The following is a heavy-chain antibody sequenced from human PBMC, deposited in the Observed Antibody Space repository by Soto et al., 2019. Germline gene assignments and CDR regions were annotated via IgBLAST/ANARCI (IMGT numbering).Heavy chain of an antibody. CDR3: AREELGVVMSYGMNV. D-gene: IGHD3-3*01. Sequence: GGSLRLSCAASGFTFSSYGMHWVRQAPGKGLEWVAVIWYDGSNKYYADSVKGRFTISRDNSKNTLYLQMNSLRAEDTAVYYCAREELGVVMSYGMNVWGQGTTVTVSS. V-gene: IGHV3-33*01. CDR1: GFTFSSYG. CDR2: IWYDGSNK. J-gene: IGHJ6*02.